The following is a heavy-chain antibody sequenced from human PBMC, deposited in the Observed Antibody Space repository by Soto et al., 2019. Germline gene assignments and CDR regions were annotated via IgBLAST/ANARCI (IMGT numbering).Heavy chain of an antibody. V-gene: IGHV1-2*02. Sequence: QVQLVQSGAEVKKPGASMKVSCKASGYTFSDYYMHWVRQAPGQGLECMGWISPNNGATNYAQKFQDRVTMTRDASITTAYMELSRLRSDATAVYYCAGGGEFCSTGSCNSSLGDAFDVWGQGTTVTVSS. CDR3: AGGGEFCSTGSCNSSLGDAFDV. J-gene: IGHJ3*01. D-gene: IGHD2-15*01. CDR1: GYTFSDYY. CDR2: ISPNNGAT.